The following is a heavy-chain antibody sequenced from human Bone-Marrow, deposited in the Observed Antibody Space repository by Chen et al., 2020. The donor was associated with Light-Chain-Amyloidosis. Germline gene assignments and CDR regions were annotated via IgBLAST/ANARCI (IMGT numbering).Heavy chain of an antibody. V-gene: IGHV3-74*02. Sequence: EVQLVESGGGLLQRGGSLRLSCAVSGFTLSTYWMHWVRQAPGKGLVWLSRINDDGSSTAYADSVKGRFTISRDNAKNTLFLQMNSLRGEDTAVYYCARGARRGSYYDNSGHRGIDSWGQGTLVTVSS. J-gene: IGHJ4*02. CDR1: GFTLSTYW. D-gene: IGHD3-22*01. CDR3: ARGARRGSYYDNSGHRGIDS. CDR2: INDDGSST.